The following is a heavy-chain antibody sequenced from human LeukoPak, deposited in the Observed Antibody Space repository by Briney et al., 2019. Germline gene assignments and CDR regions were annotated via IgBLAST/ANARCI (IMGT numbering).Heavy chain of an antibody. CDR1: GYTFTGDY. J-gene: IGHJ4*02. D-gene: IGHD1-26*01. CDR2: INPNSGGT. V-gene: IGHV1-2*02. Sequence: GSVKDSCKDSGYTFTGDYIHWGRQAPGERLGGMGWINPNSGGTNYAQTFQGRVTMTRDTSISTAYMELSRLRSDDTAVYSCASPVGSIIWGQGTLVTVSS. CDR3: ASPVGSII.